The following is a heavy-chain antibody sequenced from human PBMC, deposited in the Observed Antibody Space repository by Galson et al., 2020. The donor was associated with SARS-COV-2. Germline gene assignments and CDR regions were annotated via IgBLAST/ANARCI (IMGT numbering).Heavy chain of an antibody. CDR2: SNPRSGDT. Sequence: ASVKVSCKASGYTFTGYYIHWMRQAPGQGLEWMGWSNPRSGDTEYAQKFQGRVTMTRDTSISTAYMELSKLKSDDTAVYYCARAVPIVIVPAPYHSWGQGTLVTVSS. CDR1: GYTFTGYY. V-gene: IGHV1-2*02. CDR3: ARAVPIVIVPAPYHS. J-gene: IGHJ4*02. D-gene: IGHD2-2*01.